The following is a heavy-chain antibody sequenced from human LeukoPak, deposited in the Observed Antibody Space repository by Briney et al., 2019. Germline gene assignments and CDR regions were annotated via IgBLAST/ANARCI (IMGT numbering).Heavy chain of an antibody. Sequence: ASVKVSCKASGYTFTGYYMHWVRQAPGQGVEWMGWINPNSGGTNYAQKFQGRVTMTRDTSISTAYMELSRLRSDDTAVYYCARVDGDWGHYYYGMDVWGQGTTVTVSS. D-gene: IGHD4-17*01. CDR1: GYTFTGYY. CDR2: INPNSGGT. J-gene: IGHJ6*02. V-gene: IGHV1-2*02. CDR3: ARVDGDWGHYYYGMDV.